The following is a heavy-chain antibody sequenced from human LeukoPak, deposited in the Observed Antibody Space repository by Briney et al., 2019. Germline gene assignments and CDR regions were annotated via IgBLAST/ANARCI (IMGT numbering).Heavy chain of an antibody. CDR2: IKNKTVGGTT. CDR3: SFGASGTRGVH. D-gene: IGHD1-1*01. V-gene: IGHV3-15*07. Sequence: GGSLRLSCAASGFTFSNAWMNWVRQAPGKGLEWVGRIKNKTVGGTTGYAAPVRGRFTISRDDSKSTLYLQMNSLKVEDTAVYYCSFGASGTRGVHWGQGTLVTVSS. J-gene: IGHJ4*02. CDR1: GFTFSNAW.